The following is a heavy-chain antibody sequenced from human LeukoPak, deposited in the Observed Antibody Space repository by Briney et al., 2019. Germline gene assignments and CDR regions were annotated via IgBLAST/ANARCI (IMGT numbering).Heavy chain of an antibody. D-gene: IGHD6-13*01. CDR3: ARERSVAAAGHREFDY. V-gene: IGHV4-59*01. CDR2: IYYSGST. J-gene: IGHJ4*02. Sequence: SETLSLTCTVSGGSISSYYWSWIRQPPGKGLEGIGYIYYSGSTNYNPSLKSRVTISVDPSKNPFSLKLSSVPAADTAVHYCARERSVAAAGHREFDYWGQGTLVTASS. CDR1: GGSISSYY.